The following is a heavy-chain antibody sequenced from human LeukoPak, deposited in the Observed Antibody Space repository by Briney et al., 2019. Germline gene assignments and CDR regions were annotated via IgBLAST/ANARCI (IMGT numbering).Heavy chain of an antibody. V-gene: IGHV4-38-2*01. CDR2: IYHSGST. CDR1: GYSISSGYY. D-gene: IGHD3-22*01. CDR3: ARRYYYDISAAFDI. J-gene: IGHJ3*02. Sequence: PSETLSLTCAVSGYSISSGYYWGWIRQPPGKGLERIGSIYHSGSTYYNPSLKSRVTISVDTSKNQFSLKLSSVTAADTAVYYCARRYYYDISAAFDIWGQGTMVTVSS.